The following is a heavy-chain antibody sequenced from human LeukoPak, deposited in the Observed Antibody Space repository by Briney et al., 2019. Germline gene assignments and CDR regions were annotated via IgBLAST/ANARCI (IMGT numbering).Heavy chain of an antibody. CDR2: INPNSGGT. D-gene: IGHD3-3*01. V-gene: IGHV1-2*02. J-gene: IGHJ6*03. CDR3: ARGTNFWSGYPSDHYMDV. CDR1: GYTFTDFY. Sequence: ASVKVSCKASGYTFTDFYIHWVRQAPGQGLEYMGWINPNSGGTNYAQKFQGRVTMTRDTSISTAYMEPSNLRSDDTAVYFCARGTNFWSGYPSDHYMDVWGKGTTVTVSS.